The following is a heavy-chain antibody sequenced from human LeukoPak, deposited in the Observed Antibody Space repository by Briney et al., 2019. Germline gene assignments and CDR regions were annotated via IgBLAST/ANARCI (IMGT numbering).Heavy chain of an antibody. CDR2: TGSTGVST. CDR1: GFTFSSYA. J-gene: IGHJ4*02. D-gene: IGHD6-6*01. Sequence: GGSLRLSCAASGFTFSSYAMNWVRQAPGKGLEWVSGTGSTGVSTFYAGSVKGRFTVSRDNSKNTLSLQMNSLRAEDTAVYYCAKVRGYYSSFIDYWGQGTLVTVSS. CDR3: AKVRGYYSSFIDY. V-gene: IGHV3-23*01.